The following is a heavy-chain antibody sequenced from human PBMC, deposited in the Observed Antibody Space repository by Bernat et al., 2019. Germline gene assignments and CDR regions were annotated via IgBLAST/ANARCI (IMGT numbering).Heavy chain of an antibody. V-gene: IGHV3-30-3*01. CDR2: ISYDGSNK. J-gene: IGHJ4*02. Sequence: QVQLVESGGGVVQPGRSLRLSCAASGFTFSSYAMHWVRQAPGKGLEWVAVISYDGSNKYYADSVKGRFTISRDNSKNTLYLQMNSLRAEDTAVYYCARGLDYGDYLSVPPFDYWGQGTLVTVSS. D-gene: IGHD4-17*01. CDR1: GFTFSSYA. CDR3: ARGLDYGDYLSVPPFDY.